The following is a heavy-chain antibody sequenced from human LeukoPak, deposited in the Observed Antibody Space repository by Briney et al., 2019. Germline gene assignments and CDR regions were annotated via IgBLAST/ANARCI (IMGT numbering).Heavy chain of an antibody. CDR2: INHSGYT. CDR3: TRAVAGHPD. V-gene: IGHV4-34*01. D-gene: IGHD6-19*01. Sequence: SETLSLTCAVSGVPFSNYYWSWVRQSPRQGLERIGEINHSGYTNYNPSLKSRVTMSIDTSKNQFSLMLTSVTAAGTGVYYCTRAVAGHPDWGQGTLVTVSS. CDR1: GVPFSNYY. J-gene: IGHJ4*02.